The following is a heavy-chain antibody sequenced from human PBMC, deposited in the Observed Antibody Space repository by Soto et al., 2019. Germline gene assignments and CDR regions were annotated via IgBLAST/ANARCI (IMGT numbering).Heavy chain of an antibody. CDR2: ISSSSSTI. CDR1: GFTFSSYS. V-gene: IGHV3-48*02. D-gene: IGHD2-2*01. Sequence: PGGSLRLSCTASGFTFSSYSMNWVRQAPGKGLEWVSYISSSSSTIYYADSVKGRFTISRDNAKNSLYLQMNSLRDEDTAVYYCARDHAYCSSTSCLYYYYYGMDVWGQGTTVTVSS. J-gene: IGHJ6*02. CDR3: ARDHAYCSSTSCLYYYYYGMDV.